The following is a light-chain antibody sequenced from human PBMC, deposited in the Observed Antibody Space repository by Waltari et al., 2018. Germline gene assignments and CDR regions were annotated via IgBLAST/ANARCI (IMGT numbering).Light chain of an antibody. Sequence: QAGPTQPASVSGSPGQSITISCTGTSNNVGSYNLVSWYQQHPGKPPKLIIYEGSKRRAGVSNRFSGSKSDNTASLTRSGLQPDDEADYYCCSNVGTSAFFGGGTKLTVL. CDR1: SNNVGSYNL. CDR2: EGS. CDR3: CSNVGTSAF. V-gene: IGLV2-23*03. J-gene: IGLJ2*01.